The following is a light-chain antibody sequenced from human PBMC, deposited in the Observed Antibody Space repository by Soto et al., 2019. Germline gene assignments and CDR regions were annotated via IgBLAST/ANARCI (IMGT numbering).Light chain of an antibody. V-gene: IGLV2-23*02. J-gene: IGLJ2*01. Sequence: QSALTQPASVSASPGQSVTISCTGTSNDVGYYKFVSWYQQHPGKSPQLLIYEVTKRPSGVSYRFSGSHSVNAASLTISGIHTDDEADYYCCSYVAGSVVFGGGTKLTVL. CDR1: SNDVGYYKF. CDR3: CSYVAGSVV. CDR2: EVT.